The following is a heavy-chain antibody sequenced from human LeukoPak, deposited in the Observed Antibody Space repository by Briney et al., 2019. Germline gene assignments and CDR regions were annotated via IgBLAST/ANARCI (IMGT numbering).Heavy chain of an antibody. J-gene: IGHJ3*02. CDR3: ARASWQEGSGIAFDI. CDR2: IYYSGST. Sequence: PSETLSLTCTVSGGSISSYYWSWIRQPPGKGLEWIGYIYYSGSTNYNPSLKSRVTISVDTSKNQFSLKLSSVTAADTAVYYCARASWQEGSGIAFDIWGQGTMVTVSS. CDR1: GGSISSYY. V-gene: IGHV4-59*01. D-gene: IGHD1-26*01.